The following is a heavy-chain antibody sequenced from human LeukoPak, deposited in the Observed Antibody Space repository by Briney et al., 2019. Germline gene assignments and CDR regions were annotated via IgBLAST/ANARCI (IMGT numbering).Heavy chain of an antibody. CDR3: ARGRGGDYYGMDV. J-gene: IGHJ6*02. D-gene: IGHD2-15*01. CDR2: IYYSGST. Sequence: PSETLSLTCTVSGGSISSYYWSWIRQPPGKGLEWIGYIYYSGSTNYNPSLKSRVTISVDTSKNQFSLKLSPVTAADTAVYYCARGRGGDYYGMDVWGQGTTVTVSS. CDR1: GGSISSYY. V-gene: IGHV4-59*08.